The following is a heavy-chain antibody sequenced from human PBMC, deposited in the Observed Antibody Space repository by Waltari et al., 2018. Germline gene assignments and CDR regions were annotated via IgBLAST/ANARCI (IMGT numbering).Heavy chain of an antibody. J-gene: IGHJ4*02. V-gene: IGHV4-59*11. D-gene: IGHD2-21*02. CDR2: IYYSGST. Sequence: QVQLQESGPGLVKPSETLSLTCTVSGGSLSSHYWSWIRQPPGKGLERIGYIYYSGSTNYNPSLKSRVTISVDTSKNQVSLKLSSVTAADTAVYYCARYPPGDPDYWGQGTLVTVSS. CDR1: GGSLSSHY. CDR3: ARYPPGDPDY.